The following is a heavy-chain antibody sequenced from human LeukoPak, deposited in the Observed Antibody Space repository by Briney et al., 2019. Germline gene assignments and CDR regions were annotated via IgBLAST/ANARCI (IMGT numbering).Heavy chain of an antibody. D-gene: IGHD5-18*01. CDR3: AKDIGYTYGHGFDY. CDR1: GFTFSDFN. V-gene: IGHV3-30*04. CDR2: VLNDGSNK. J-gene: IGHJ4*02. Sequence: GGSLRLSCTASGFTFSDFNMHWVRQAPGKGLEWVALVLNDGSNKYYADSVKGRFTISRDNSKNKLYLQMNSLRAEDTAVYYCAKDIGYTYGHGFDYWGQGILVTVSS.